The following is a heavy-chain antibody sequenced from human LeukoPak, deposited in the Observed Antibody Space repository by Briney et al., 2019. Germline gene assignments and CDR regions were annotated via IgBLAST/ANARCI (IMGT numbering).Heavy chain of an antibody. V-gene: IGHV1-69*01. CDR1: GGTFSSYA. CDR3: ARDSPTKSHSIAAAGTDYYYYGMDV. J-gene: IGHJ6*02. CDR2: IIPIFGTA. D-gene: IGHD6-13*01. Sequence: SVKVSCKASGGTFSSYAISWVRQAPGQGLEWMGGIIPIFGTANYAQKFQGRVTITADESTSTAYMELSSLRSEDTAVYYCARDSPTKSHSIAAAGTDYYYYGMDVWGQGTTVTVSS.